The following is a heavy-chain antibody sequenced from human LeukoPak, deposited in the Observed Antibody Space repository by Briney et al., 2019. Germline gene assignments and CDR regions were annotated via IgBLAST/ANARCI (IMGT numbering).Heavy chain of an antibody. D-gene: IGHD2/OR15-2a*01. CDR3: AGHHPRNTVDF. CDR2: ISDVGSI. J-gene: IGHJ4*02. Sequence: PSETLSLTCTVSGGSISSYYWSWIRQPPGKGLEWIAYISDVGSINYNPSLKSRVTISLDTSKNQFSLKLSSVTAADTAVYYCAGHHPRNTVDFWGQGTLVTVSS. CDR1: GGSISSYY. V-gene: IGHV4-59*08.